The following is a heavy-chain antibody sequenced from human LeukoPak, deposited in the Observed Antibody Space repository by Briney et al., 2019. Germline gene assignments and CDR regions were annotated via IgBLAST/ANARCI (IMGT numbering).Heavy chain of an antibody. CDR3: ARDDYGDYQRY. D-gene: IGHD4-17*01. Sequence: GASVKVSCKASGYTFSNYGIRWVRQAPGQRLEWIGWISAYNGNTNYAQKFQGRVTMTTDTSTSTAYMELRSLRFDDTAVYYCARDDYGDYQRYWGQGTLVTVSS. V-gene: IGHV1-18*01. J-gene: IGHJ4*02. CDR2: ISAYNGNT. CDR1: GYTFSNYG.